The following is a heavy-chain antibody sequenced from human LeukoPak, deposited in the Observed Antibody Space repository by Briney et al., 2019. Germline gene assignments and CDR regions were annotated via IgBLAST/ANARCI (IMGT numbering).Heavy chain of an antibody. CDR1: GGSIISYY. CDR3: ARGTMTTVTYYFDY. D-gene: IGHD4-17*01. CDR2: IFYSGST. J-gene: IGHJ4*02. V-gene: IGHV4-59*01. Sequence: SETLSLTCTVSGGSIISYYWSWIRQPPGKGLEWIGYIFYSGSTNYNPSLKSRVTISVDTSKNQFSLKLTSVTAADTAVYYCARGTMTTVTYYFDYWGQGTLVTVSS.